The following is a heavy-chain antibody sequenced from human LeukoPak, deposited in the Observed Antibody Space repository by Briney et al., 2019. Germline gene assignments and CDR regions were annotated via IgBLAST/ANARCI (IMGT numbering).Heavy chain of an antibody. CDR3: VKSGTYSGSSGAFDI. CDR2: ISWSSGNI. J-gene: IGHJ3*02. CDR1: GFNFDDYA. V-gene: IGHV3-9*01. Sequence: GRSLRLSCAASGFNFDDYAMHGVRQAPGKGLEWVSSISWSSGNIAYADSVKGRFTISRDNAKNSLYLQMNSLKAEDTALYYCVKSGTYSGSSGAFDIWGQGTMVAVSS. D-gene: IGHD6-6*01.